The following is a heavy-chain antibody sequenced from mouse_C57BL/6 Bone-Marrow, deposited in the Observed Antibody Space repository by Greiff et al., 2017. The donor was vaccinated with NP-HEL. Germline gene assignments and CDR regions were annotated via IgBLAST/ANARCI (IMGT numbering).Heavy chain of an antibody. J-gene: IGHJ1*03. Sequence: VKLQESGAELVRPGASVTLSCKASGYTFTDYEMHWVKQTPVHGLEWIGAIDPETGGTAYNQKFKGKAILTADKSSSTAYMELRSLTSEDSAVYYCTRFLYGGWGTGTTVTVSS. CDR1: GYTFTDYE. V-gene: IGHV1-15*01. CDR3: TRFLYGG. D-gene: IGHD1-1*01. CDR2: IDPETGGT.